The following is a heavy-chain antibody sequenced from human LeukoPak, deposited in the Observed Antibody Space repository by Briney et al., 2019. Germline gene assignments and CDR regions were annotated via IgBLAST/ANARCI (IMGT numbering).Heavy chain of an antibody. V-gene: IGHV1-46*01. Sequence: ASVKVSCKASGYTFTSYYMHWVRQAPGQGLEWMGIINPSGSSTSYAQKFQGRVTMTRDTSTSTVYMELNSLRAEDTAVYFCAKESGGPGSSYQAFLDYWGQGTLVTVSS. CDR2: INPSGSST. D-gene: IGHD1-26*01. CDR3: AKESGGPGSSYQAFLDY. J-gene: IGHJ4*02. CDR1: GYTFTSYY.